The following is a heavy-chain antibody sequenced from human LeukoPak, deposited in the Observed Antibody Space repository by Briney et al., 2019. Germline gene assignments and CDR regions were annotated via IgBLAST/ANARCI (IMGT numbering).Heavy chain of an antibody. CDR2: IYYSGST. Sequence: KPSETLSLTCTVSFDSISSYYWSWIRQPPGKGLEWIGYIYYSGSTIYNPSLKSRVSISLDTSKNQFSLMLRSVTAADTAVYYCAGLLHAFDIWGQGTMVTVSS. CDR1: FDSISSYY. V-gene: IGHV4-59*08. J-gene: IGHJ3*02. CDR3: AGLLHAFDI. D-gene: IGHD2/OR15-2a*01.